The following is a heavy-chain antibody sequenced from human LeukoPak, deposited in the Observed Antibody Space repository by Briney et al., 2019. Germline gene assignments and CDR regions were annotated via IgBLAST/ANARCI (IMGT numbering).Heavy chain of an antibody. CDR1: GFTFSDYD. V-gene: IGHV3-21*06. CDR2: ISGRSSHT. Sequence: GGSLRLSCSASGFTFSDYDMNWIRQAPGKGLEWISAISGRSSHTYYGDSVKGRFSISRDNAKNLLYLQMNGLGAEDTAVYYCGRAFPPLRTSSAGHLGGQGTLVTVSS. D-gene: IGHD6-25*01. J-gene: IGHJ4*02. CDR3: GRAFPPLRTSSAGHL.